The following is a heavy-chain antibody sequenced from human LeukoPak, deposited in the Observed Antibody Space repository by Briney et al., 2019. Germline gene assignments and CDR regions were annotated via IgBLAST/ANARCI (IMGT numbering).Heavy chain of an antibody. CDR2: ISSSSTI. CDR1: GFTFSSYS. V-gene: IGHV3-48*01. D-gene: IGHD3-22*01. CDR3: AGEDYYDSSGRAYMDV. Sequence: GGSLRLSCAASGFTFSSYSMNWVRQAPGEGLEWVSYISSSSTIYYADSVKGRFTISRDNAKNSLYLQMNSLRAEDTAVYYCAGEDYYDSSGRAYMDVWGKGTTVTVSS. J-gene: IGHJ6*03.